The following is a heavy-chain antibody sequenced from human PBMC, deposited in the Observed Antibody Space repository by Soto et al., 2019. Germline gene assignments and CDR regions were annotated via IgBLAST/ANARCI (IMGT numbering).Heavy chain of an antibody. Sequence: SVKVSCKASGGTFSSYAISWVRQAPGQGLEWMGGIIPIFGTANYAQKFQGRVTITADKSTSTAYMELSSLRSEDTAVYYCDRDDRTPPAGAMDGCGQGTTVTV. CDR3: DRDDRTPPAGAMDG. D-gene: IGHD2-15*01. CDR2: IIPIFGTA. V-gene: IGHV1-69*06. CDR1: GGTFSSYA. J-gene: IGHJ6*02.